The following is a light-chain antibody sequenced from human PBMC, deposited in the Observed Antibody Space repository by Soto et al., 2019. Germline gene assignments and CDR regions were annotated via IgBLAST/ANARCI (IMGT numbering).Light chain of an antibody. CDR1: RSNIGAGYD. CDR2: GNS. V-gene: IGLV1-40*01. CDR3: QSYDSSLSGVV. Sequence: QSVLTQPPSMSRAPGQRVTISCTGSRSNIGAGYDVHWYQQLPGTAPKLLIHGNSNRPSGVPDRFSGSKSGTSASLAITGLQDEDEADYYCQSYDSSLSGVVFGGGTKVTVL. J-gene: IGLJ2*01.